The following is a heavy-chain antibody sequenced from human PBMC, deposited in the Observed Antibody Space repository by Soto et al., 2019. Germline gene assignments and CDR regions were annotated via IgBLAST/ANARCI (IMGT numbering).Heavy chain of an antibody. CDR1: GGSIRSYY. CDR2: LSGSGVST. J-gene: IGHJ4*02. Sequence: ETLSLTCTVSGGSIRSYYWSWIRQPPGKGLEWVSALSGSGVSTYYADSVMGRFTISRDNSKNTVYLQMNSLRAEDTAVYYCAKIESRFFYDSTGYYPFDYWGQGTLVTVSS. V-gene: IGHV3-23*01. D-gene: IGHD3-22*01. CDR3: AKIESRFFYDSTGYYPFDY.